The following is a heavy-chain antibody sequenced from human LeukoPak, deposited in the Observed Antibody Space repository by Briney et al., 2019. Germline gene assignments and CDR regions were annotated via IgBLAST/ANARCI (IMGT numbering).Heavy chain of an antibody. CDR3: ARNLDYHDSSGYYSAFDY. CDR1: GGSISSYY. D-gene: IGHD3-22*01. Sequence: SETLSLTCTVSGGSISSYYWSWIRQPPGKGLEWIGYIYYSGSTNYNPSLKSRVTISVDTSKNQFSLKLSSVTAADTAVYYCARNLDYHDSSGYYSAFDYWGQGTLVTVSS. V-gene: IGHV4-59*01. CDR2: IYYSGST. J-gene: IGHJ4*02.